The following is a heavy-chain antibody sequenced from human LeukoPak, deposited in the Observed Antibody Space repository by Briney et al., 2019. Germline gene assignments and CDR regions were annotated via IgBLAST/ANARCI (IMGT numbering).Heavy chain of an antibody. J-gene: IGHJ6*02. CDR2: ISYDGSNK. V-gene: IGHV3-30*18. CDR1: GFTFSSYG. Sequence: GGSLRLSCAASGFTFSSYGMHWIRQAPGKGLEWVAVISYDGSNKYYADSVKGRFTISRDNSKNTLYLQMNSLRAEDTAVYYCAKEIRYSSGWYNPRGHYYYYGMDVWGQGTTVTVSS. D-gene: IGHD6-19*01. CDR3: AKEIRYSSGWYNPRGHYYYYGMDV.